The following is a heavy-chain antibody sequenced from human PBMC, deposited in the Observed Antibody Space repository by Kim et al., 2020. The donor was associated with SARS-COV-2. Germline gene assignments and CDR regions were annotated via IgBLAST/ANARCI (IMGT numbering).Heavy chain of an antibody. J-gene: IGHJ4*02. Sequence: QQLQGRGTITTDTSTSTAYMGLRSLRSDDTAVYYCARVAAAGTGGDYFDYWGQGTLVTVSS. V-gene: IGHV1-18*01. D-gene: IGHD6-13*01. CDR3: ARVAAAGTGGDYFDY.